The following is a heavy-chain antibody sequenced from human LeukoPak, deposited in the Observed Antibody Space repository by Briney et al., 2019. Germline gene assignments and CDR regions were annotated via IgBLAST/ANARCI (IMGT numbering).Heavy chain of an antibody. CDR2: IYYSGTT. CDR3: ARDVGYYGSGREDYFDY. CDR1: GGSISSYY. V-gene: IGHV4-59*01. J-gene: IGHJ4*02. D-gene: IGHD3-10*01. Sequence: SETLSLTCTVSGGSISSYYWRWIRQPPGKGLEWIGYIYYSGTTNYNPSLKSRVTISVDTSKIQFSLKLSSVAAEDTDAYYCARDVGYYGSGREDYFDYWGQGTLVTVSS.